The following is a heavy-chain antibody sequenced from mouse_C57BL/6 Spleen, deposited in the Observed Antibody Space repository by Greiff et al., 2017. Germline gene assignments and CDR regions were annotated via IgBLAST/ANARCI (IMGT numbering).Heavy chain of an antibody. Sequence: QVHVKQPGAELVKPGASVKMSCKASGYTFTSYWITWVKQRPGQGLEWIGDIYPGSGSTNYNEKFKSKATLTVDTSSSTAYMQLSSLTSEDSAVYYCARSGDYDWYFDVWGTGTTVTVSS. D-gene: IGHD2-4*01. V-gene: IGHV1-55*01. CDR1: GYTFTSYW. CDR2: IYPGSGST. CDR3: ARSGDYDWYFDV. J-gene: IGHJ1*03.